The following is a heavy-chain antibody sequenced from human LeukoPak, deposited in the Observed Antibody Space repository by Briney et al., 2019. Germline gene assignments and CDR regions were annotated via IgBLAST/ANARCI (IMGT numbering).Heavy chain of an antibody. CDR3: ARVGVVVAATGNFWFDP. CDR1: GFTFSSYE. Sequence: PGGSLRLSCEASGFTFSSYEMNWVRQAPGKGLEWVSYISSSGTTIYYADSVKGRVTISRDKAKNSLYLQMNSLRAEDTAVYYCARVGVVVAATGNFWFDPWAEGTLVTVSS. CDR2: ISSSGTTI. V-gene: IGHV3-48*03. D-gene: IGHD2-15*01. J-gene: IGHJ5*02.